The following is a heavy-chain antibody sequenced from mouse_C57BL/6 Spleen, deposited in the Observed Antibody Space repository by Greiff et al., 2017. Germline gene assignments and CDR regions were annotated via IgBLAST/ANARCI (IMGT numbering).Heavy chain of an antibody. CDR2: INPYNGDT. CDR3: ASNYGSSYGYFDV. V-gene: IGHV1-20*01. CDR1: GYSFTGYF. D-gene: IGHD1-1*01. Sequence: DVKLQESGPELVKPGDSVKISCKASGYSFTGYFMNWVMQSHGKSLEWIGRINPYNGDTFYNQKFKGKATLTVDKSSSTAHMELRSLTSEDSAVYYCASNYGSSYGYFDVWGTGTTVTVSS. J-gene: IGHJ1*03.